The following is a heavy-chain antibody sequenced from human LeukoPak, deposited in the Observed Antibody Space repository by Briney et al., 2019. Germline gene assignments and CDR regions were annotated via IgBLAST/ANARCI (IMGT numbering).Heavy chain of an antibody. CDR1: GASISSGDYY. CDR3: VRGPNYVRGSYRYFDY. D-gene: IGHD3-16*02. J-gene: IGHJ4*02. Sequence: PSETRSLTCTVSGASISSGDYYWSWIRQPPGKGLEWIGNIYYSGSTYYNPSLPSLKSRLTISVDTSKSQFSLRLTSVTAADTAVYFCVRGPNYVRGSYRYFDYWGQGSLVTVSS. V-gene: IGHV4-30-4*01. CDR2: IYYSGST.